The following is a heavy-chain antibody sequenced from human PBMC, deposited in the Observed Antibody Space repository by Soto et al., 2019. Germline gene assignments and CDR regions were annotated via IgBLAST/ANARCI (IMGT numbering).Heavy chain of an antibody. CDR2: IIPMSGTA. CDR3: ARENYYGSGSFYRDAFDI. J-gene: IGHJ3*02. Sequence: EASVKVSCKASGGTCSSYGIHWVRQAPGQGLEWMGGIIPMSGTANYAQKFQGRVAISVDESTRAAYMELSSLRSEDTAMYYCARENYYGSGSFYRDAFDIWGQGTMVTVSS. V-gene: IGHV1-69*13. CDR1: GGTCSSYG. D-gene: IGHD3-10*01.